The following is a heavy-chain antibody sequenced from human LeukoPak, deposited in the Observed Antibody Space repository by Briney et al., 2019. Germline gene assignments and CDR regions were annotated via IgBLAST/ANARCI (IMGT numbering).Heavy chain of an antibody. CDR3: TTVPKSYYDSSGYDSDFDY. V-gene: IGHV3-15*01. J-gene: IGHJ4*02. CDR1: GFTFSNAW. CDR2: IKSKTDGGTT. D-gene: IGHD3-22*01. Sequence: PGESLSLSCAASGFTFSNAWMSWVRQAPGRGLGWDGRIKSKTDGGTTDYAAPVKGRFTISRDDSTNTLYLQMNSLKTEDTAVYYRTTVPKSYYDSSGYDSDFDYWGQGTLVTVSS.